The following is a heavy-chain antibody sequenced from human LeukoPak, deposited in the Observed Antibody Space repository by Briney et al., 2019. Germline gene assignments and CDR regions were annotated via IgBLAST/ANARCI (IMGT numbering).Heavy chain of an antibody. CDR3: ARAYSSSWYFNWFDP. D-gene: IGHD6-13*01. Sequence: SSETLSLTCTVSGYSISSGYYWAWIRQPPGKGLEWIGNIYHSGSTYYNPSLKSRVTISVDTSKNQFSLQLTSVTAADTAVYYCARAYSSSWYFNWFDPWGQGTLVTVSS. CDR2: IYHSGST. CDR1: GYSISSGYY. J-gene: IGHJ5*02. V-gene: IGHV4-38-2*02.